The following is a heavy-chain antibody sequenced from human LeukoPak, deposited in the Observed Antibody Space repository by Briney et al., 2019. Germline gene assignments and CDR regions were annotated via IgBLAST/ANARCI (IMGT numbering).Heavy chain of an antibody. Sequence: GGSLRLSCAASGFTFSGSTMNWVRQAPGKGLEGVSYIASSGSTIYYADSVKGRFTISRDNAKNSLYLQMNSLRAEDTAVYYCARDRNYYGLEDWGQGTLVTVSS. D-gene: IGHD3-10*01. J-gene: IGHJ4*02. V-gene: IGHV3-48*04. CDR3: ARDRNYYGLED. CDR2: IASSGSTI. CDR1: GFTFSGST.